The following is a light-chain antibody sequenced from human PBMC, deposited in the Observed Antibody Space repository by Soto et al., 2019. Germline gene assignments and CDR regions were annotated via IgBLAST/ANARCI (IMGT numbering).Light chain of an antibody. J-gene: IGLJ3*02. Sequence: QSALTQPASVSGSPGQSITISCTGTSSDIGDYNYVSWYQQYPGKVPKLVIYDVSHRPSGVSNRFSGSKSGNTASLTISGLQAEAEAEYDCSSSTTTTGLVVFGGGTKLTVL. CDR1: SSDIGDYNY. V-gene: IGLV2-14*01. CDR3: SSSTTTTGLVV. CDR2: DVS.